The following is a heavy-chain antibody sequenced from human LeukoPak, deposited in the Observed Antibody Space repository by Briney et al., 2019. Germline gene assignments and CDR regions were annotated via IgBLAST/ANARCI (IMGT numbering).Heavy chain of an antibody. V-gene: IGHV3-48*01. CDR2: ISSINSGE. CDR3: VKDWTYSFED. D-gene: IGHD3/OR15-3a*01. J-gene: IGHJ4*02. Sequence: GGSLRLSCAASGFTFSSYAMSWVRQAPGKGLEWISYISSINSGEYYADSVKGRFSISRDNAKNSLSLQMNSLRVEDTAVYYCVKDWTYSFEDWGQGTLVTVSS. CDR1: GFTFSSYA.